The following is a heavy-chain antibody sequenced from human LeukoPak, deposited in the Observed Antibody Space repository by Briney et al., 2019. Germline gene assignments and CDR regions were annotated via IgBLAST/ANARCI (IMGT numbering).Heavy chain of an antibody. CDR2: IYHSGNT. D-gene: IGHD6-13*01. J-gene: IGHJ4*02. CDR1: GYSISSGYY. V-gene: IGHV4-38-2*01. CDR3: ARAESYSSSWFDY. Sequence: PSETLSLTCAVSGYSISSGYYWGWIRQPPGKGLEWIGSIYHSGNTYYNPSLKSRVTISVDTSKNQFSLKLCSVTAADTAVYYCARAESYSSSWFDYWGQGTLVTVSS.